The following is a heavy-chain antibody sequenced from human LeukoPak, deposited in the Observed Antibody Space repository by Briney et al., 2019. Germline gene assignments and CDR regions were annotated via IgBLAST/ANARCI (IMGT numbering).Heavy chain of an antibody. CDR2: IYYSGST. CDR1: GASLNSGGYY. J-gene: IGHJ2*01. D-gene: IGHD2-15*01. CDR3: AREGWDL. V-gene: IGHV4-61*08. Sequence: PSETLSLTCTVSGASLNSGGYYWNWIRQPPGKEPEWTGYIYYSGSTNYNRSLKSRVTISVDTSKNQFSLKLTSVTAADTAVYYCAREGWDLWGRGTLVTVSS.